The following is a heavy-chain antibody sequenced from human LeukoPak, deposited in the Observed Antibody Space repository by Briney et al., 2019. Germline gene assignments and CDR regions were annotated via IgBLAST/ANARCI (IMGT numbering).Heavy chain of an antibody. J-gene: IGHJ4*02. V-gene: IGHV3-30*02. CDR3: ARDPNYYGSGSFDY. Sequence: HPGGSLRLSCAASGFTFSSYGMHWVRQAPGKGLEWVAFIRYDGSNKYYADSVKGRFTISRDNAKNSLYLQMNSLRAEDTAVYYCARDPNYYGSGSFDYWGQGTLVTVSS. CDR1: GFTFSSYG. D-gene: IGHD3-10*01. CDR2: IRYDGSNK.